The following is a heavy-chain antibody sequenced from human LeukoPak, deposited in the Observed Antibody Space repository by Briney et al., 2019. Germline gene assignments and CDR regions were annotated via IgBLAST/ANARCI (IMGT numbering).Heavy chain of an antibody. D-gene: IGHD3-22*01. J-gene: IGHJ3*02. Sequence: GGSLRLSCSASGFTFSSYAMHWVRQAPGKGLEWVSYIRSSGSPKYYADSVKGRFTVSRDNAKNSLYLQMNSLRAEDTAVYYCARPPQNYYDSSGSDAFDIWGQGTMVTVSS. CDR2: IRSSGSPK. CDR3: ARPPQNYYDSSGSDAFDI. V-gene: IGHV3-48*03. CDR1: GFTFSSYA.